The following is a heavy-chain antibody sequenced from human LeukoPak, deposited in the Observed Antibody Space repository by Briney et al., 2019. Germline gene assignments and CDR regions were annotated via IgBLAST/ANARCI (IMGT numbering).Heavy chain of an antibody. CDR1: GYTFTSYY. Sequence: ASVKVSCKASGYTFTSYYIHWVRQAPGQGPEWMGIIYPSGGSTTYAQKFQGRVTMTRDMSTSTVYMELSSLRSEDTAVYYCAIGYCRGGSCDDEPGDAFDIWGQGTMVTVSS. J-gene: IGHJ3*02. V-gene: IGHV1-46*01. D-gene: IGHD2-15*01. CDR3: AIGYCRGGSCDDEPGDAFDI. CDR2: IYPSGGST.